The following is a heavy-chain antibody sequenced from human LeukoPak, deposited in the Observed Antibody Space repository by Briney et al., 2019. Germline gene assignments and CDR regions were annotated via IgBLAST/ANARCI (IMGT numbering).Heavy chain of an antibody. D-gene: IGHD3-9*01. CDR2: IYHSGRT. J-gene: IGHJ3*02. V-gene: IGHV4-38-2*02. CDR3: ARHSYYDILTGYYKGAFDI. CDR1: GYSISSGYY. Sequence: SETLSLTCTVSGYSISSGYYWGWIRQPPGKGLEWIGSIYHSGRTFYNPSLKSRVTISVDTSKNQFSLKLSSVTAADTAVYYCARHSYYDILTGYYKGAFDIWGQGTMVTVSS.